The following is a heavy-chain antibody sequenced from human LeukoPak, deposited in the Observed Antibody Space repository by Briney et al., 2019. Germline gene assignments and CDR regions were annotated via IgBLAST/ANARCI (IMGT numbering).Heavy chain of an antibody. V-gene: IGHV4-59*08. CDR3: ARGLWFGDENPPYFDY. Sequence: SETLSLTCTVSGGSISSYYWSWIRQPPGKGLEWIGYIYYSGSTNYNPSLKSRVTISVDTSKNQFSLKLSSVTAADTAVYYCARGLWFGDENPPYFDYWGQGTLATVSS. J-gene: IGHJ4*02. CDR1: GGSISSYY. D-gene: IGHD3-10*01. CDR2: IYYSGST.